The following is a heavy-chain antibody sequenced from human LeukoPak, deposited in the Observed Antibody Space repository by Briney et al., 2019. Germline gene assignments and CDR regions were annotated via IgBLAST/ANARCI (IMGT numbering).Heavy chain of an antibody. Sequence: GGSLRLSCAASGFTFNSFAMNWVRQAPGKGLEWVSATSGTGGSTYYADSVKGRFTISRDNSKNTLYLQMNSLRAEDTAVYYCAKDMGSGSPRDYGMDVWGQGTTVTVSS. V-gene: IGHV3-23*01. D-gene: IGHD3-10*01. CDR1: GFTFNSFA. CDR2: TSGTGGST. CDR3: AKDMGSGSPRDYGMDV. J-gene: IGHJ6*02.